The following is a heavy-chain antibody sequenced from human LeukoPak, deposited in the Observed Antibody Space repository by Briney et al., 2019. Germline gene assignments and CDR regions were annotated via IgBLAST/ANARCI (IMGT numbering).Heavy chain of an antibody. V-gene: IGHV4-38-2*02. Sequence: PSETLSLTCTVSGHSISSDYYWAWVRQPPGKGLEWIGSIYHSGSTNYNPSLKSRVTISADTSKNQFSLKLSSVTAADTAVYYCAREGYYGSGYYFDYWGQGTLVTVSS. CDR2: IYHSGST. CDR1: GHSISSDYY. CDR3: AREGYYGSGYYFDY. D-gene: IGHD3-10*01. J-gene: IGHJ4*02.